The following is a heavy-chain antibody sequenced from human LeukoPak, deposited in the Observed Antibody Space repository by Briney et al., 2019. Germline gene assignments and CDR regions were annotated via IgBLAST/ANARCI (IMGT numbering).Heavy chain of an antibody. CDR3: ATAGPRLYYFDY. Sequence: ASVKVSCKVSGYTLTELSMHWVRQAPGKGLEWMGGFDPEDGETIYAQKFQGRVTMTEDTSTDTAYMELSSLRSEDMAVYYCATAGPRLYYFDYWGQGTLVTVSS. V-gene: IGHV1-24*01. CDR2: FDPEDGET. J-gene: IGHJ4*02. CDR1: GYTLTELS.